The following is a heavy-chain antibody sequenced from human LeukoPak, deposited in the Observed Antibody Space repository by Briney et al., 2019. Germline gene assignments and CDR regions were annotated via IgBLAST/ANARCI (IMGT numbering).Heavy chain of an antibody. J-gene: IGHJ5*02. Sequence: ASVTVSCTASGYTFTSYGISWVRQAPGQGLEWMGWISAYNGNTNYAQKLQGRVTMTTDTSTSTAYMELRSLRSDDTAVYYCARGERVTMVRGVITGWFDPWGQGTLVTVSS. CDR3: ARGERVTMVRGVITGWFDP. V-gene: IGHV1-18*01. CDR1: GYTFTSYG. D-gene: IGHD3-10*01. CDR2: ISAYNGNT.